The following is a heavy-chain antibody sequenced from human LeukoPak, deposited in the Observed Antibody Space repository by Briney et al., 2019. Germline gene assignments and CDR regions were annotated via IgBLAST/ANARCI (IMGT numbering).Heavy chain of an antibody. CDR2: ISSSSSYI. V-gene: IGHV3-21*01. J-gene: IGHJ6*02. CDR1: GFTFSSYS. CDR3: AREYSDYYGSGSTMDV. Sequence: TGGSLRLSCAASGFTFSSYSMNWVRQAPGKGLEWVSSISSSSSYIYYADSVKGRFTISRDNAKNSLYLQMNSLRAEDTAVYYCAREYSDYYGSGSTMDVWGQGTTVTVSS. D-gene: IGHD3-10*01.